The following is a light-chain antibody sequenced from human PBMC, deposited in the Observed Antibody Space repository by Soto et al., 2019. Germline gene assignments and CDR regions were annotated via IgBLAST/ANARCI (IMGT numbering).Light chain of an antibody. CDR1: SGHSSYI. CDR2: LEGSGSY. J-gene: IGLJ1*01. V-gene: IGLV4-60*02. Sequence: QLVLTQSSSASASLGSSVKLTCTLSSGHSSYIIAWHQQQPGKAPRYLMKLEGSGSYNTGSGVPDRFSGSSSGADRYLTISNLQFEDEADYYCETWVSYTYVFGTGTKVTVL. CDR3: ETWVSYTYV.